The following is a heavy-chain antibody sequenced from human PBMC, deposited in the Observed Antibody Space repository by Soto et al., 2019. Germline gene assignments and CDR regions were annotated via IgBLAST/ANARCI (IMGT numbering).Heavy chain of an antibody. CDR2: MYHSVST. D-gene: IGHD1-7*01. J-gene: IGHJ6*02. Sequence: SETLSLTCIVSGGSITTSYWGWIRQPPGKGLEWIGYMYHSVSTNYNPSLKNRVTISLDTSDNQFSLKLTSVTAADTAVYYCARDELTGGMDVWGQGTTVTVSS. CDR1: GGSITTSY. CDR3: ARDELTGGMDV. V-gene: IGHV4-59*01.